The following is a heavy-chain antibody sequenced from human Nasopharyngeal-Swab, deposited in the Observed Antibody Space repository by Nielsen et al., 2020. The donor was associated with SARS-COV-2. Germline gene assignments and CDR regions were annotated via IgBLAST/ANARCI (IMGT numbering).Heavy chain of an antibody. J-gene: IGHJ4*02. Sequence: WIRQPPGKGLEWIGEIYNTGSTNYNPSLRSRVTISVDKSKNQFSLKLSSVTAADTAVYYCARRGLVGVTISFDYWGQGTLVTVSS. CDR3: ARRGLVGVTISFDY. D-gene: IGHD1-26*01. CDR2: IYNTGST. V-gene: IGHV4-4*02.